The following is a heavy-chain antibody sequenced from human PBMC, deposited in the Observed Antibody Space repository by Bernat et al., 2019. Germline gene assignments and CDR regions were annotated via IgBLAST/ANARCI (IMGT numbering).Heavy chain of an antibody. V-gene: IGHV3-7*03. Sequence: EVQLLESGGGLVKPGGSLRLSCAASGFSFNTYWMTWVRQAPGKGLEWVANIKQDGSERYYVDSVKGRFTISRDNAKSSLYLQMNSLRVEDTAVYYCTGELDHVYRSGWYPRHWGQGTLVTVSS. CDR2: IKQDGSER. CDR3: TGELDHVYRSGWYPRH. D-gene: IGHD6-19*01. CDR1: GFSFNTYW. J-gene: IGHJ4*02.